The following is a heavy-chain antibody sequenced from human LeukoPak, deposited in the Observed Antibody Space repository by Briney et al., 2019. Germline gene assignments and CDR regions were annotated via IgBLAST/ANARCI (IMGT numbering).Heavy chain of an antibody. Sequence: PGGYLRLSCAASGFTFSNYFMHWVRQAPGKGLVWVSRISGDGTTTMYADSVKGRFTISRDNAKNTLYLQMNSLRDEDTATYYCARRVDATRWFDPWGQGTLVAVSS. CDR1: GFTFSNYF. CDR3: ARRVDATRWFDP. CDR2: ISGDGTTT. D-gene: IGHD2-15*01. V-gene: IGHV3-74*03. J-gene: IGHJ5*02.